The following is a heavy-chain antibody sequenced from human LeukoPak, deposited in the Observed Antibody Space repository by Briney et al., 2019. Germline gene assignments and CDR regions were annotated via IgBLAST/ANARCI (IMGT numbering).Heavy chain of an antibody. J-gene: IGHJ4*02. V-gene: IGHV1-2*02. D-gene: IGHD3-9*01. CDR3: ARSPHILTGENFDY. CDR1: GYTFTGYY. Sequence: VASVKVSCKASGYTFTGYYMHWVRQAPGQGLEWTGWINPNHGDTNYAQKFQDRVSMTRDTSISTAYMHLSRLRSADTAVYYCARSPHILTGENFDYWGQGTLLTVSS. CDR2: INPNHGDT.